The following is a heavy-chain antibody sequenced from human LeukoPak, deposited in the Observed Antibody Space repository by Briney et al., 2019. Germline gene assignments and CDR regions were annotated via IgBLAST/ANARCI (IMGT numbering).Heavy chain of an antibody. V-gene: IGHV3-30*18. CDR3: AKVYSSGWYEDYFDY. D-gene: IGHD6-19*01. J-gene: IGHJ4*02. Sequence: GGSLRLSCAASGFTFSSYGMHWVRQAPGKGLEWVAVISYDGSNKYYADSVKGRFTISRDNSKNTLYLQMNSLRAEDTAVYYCAKVYSSGWYEDYFDYWGQGTLITVSS. CDR2: ISYDGSNK. CDR1: GFTFSSYG.